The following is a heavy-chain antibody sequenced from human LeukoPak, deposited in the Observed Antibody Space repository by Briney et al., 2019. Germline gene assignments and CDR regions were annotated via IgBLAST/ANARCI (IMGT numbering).Heavy chain of an antibody. CDR3: ARNFGTSYNS. D-gene: IGHD2-2*01. J-gene: IGHJ4*02. Sequence: GGSLRLSCAASGFTVSSNYMGWVRQAPDKGLEWVSVIYSGGTTYYADSVKGRFTIPRDISKNTVFLQMNSLRAEDTAVYHCARNFGTSYNSWGQGILVTVSS. CDR2: IYSGGTT. V-gene: IGHV3-53*01. CDR1: GFTVSSNY.